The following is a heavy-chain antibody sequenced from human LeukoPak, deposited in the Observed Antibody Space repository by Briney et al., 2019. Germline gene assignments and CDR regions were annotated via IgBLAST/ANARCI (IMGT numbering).Heavy chain of an antibody. CDR2: ISSSSSYI. V-gene: IGHV3-21*01. D-gene: IGHD3-10*02. J-gene: IGHJ6*04. CDR1: GFTFSSYG. CDR3: AELGITMIGGV. Sequence: GGSLRLSCAASGFTFSSYGMNWVRQAPGKGLEWVSSISSSSSYIYYADSVKGRFTISRDNARNSLYLQMNSLRAEDTAVYYCAELGITMIGGVWGKGTTVTISS.